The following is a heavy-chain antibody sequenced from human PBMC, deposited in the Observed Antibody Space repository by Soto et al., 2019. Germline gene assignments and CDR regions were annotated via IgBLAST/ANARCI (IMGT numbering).Heavy chain of an antibody. CDR2: MNPNSGNT. V-gene: IGHV1-8*01. Sequence: QVQLVQSGAEVKKPGASVKVSCKASGYTFTSYDINWVRQATGQGLEWMGWMNPNSGNTGYAQKFQGRVTRTRNTSMSTAYMELVSLRSEDTAVYYCARERSAAGTGGFDPWGQGTLVTVSS. J-gene: IGHJ5*02. D-gene: IGHD6-13*01. CDR3: ARERSAAGTGGFDP. CDR1: GYTFTSYD.